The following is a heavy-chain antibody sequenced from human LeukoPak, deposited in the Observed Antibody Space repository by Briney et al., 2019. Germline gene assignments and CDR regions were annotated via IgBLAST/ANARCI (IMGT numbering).Heavy chain of an antibody. J-gene: IGHJ4*02. CDR3: ARETAAGNFDY. Sequence: SSETLSLTCTVSGGSISSYYWSWIRQPPGKGLEWIGYIYYTGSTNYDPSLKSRVTISLDTSKNQFSLRLTSVTAADTAVYFCARETAAGNFDYWGQGTLVTVSS. CDR1: GGSISSYY. CDR2: IYYTGST. V-gene: IGHV4-59*01. D-gene: IGHD6-13*01.